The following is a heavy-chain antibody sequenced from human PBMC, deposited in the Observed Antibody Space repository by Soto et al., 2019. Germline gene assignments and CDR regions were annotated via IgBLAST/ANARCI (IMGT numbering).Heavy chain of an antibody. CDR2: INHSGST. J-gene: IGHJ5*02. D-gene: IGHD3-9*01. Sequence: SETLSLTCAVYGGSFSGYYWSWIRQPPGKGLEWIGEINHSGSTNYNPSLKSRVTISVDTSKNQFSLKLGSVTAADTAVYYCARRRVLRYIGFDPWGQGTLVTVSS. CDR3: ARRRVLRYIGFDP. V-gene: IGHV4-34*01. CDR1: GGSFSGYY.